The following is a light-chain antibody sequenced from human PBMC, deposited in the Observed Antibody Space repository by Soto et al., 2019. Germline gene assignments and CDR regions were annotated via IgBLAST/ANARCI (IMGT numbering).Light chain of an antibody. J-gene: IGKJ1*01. Sequence: DIQMTQSPSSLSASVGDRVTITCRASQSISSWLAWYQQKPGKAPKLLIYKASSLESGVPSRFSGSGSGTEFTLTISSLQPDDFATYYCHQYNSYSTFGQETKVEIK. CDR3: HQYNSYST. CDR2: KAS. V-gene: IGKV1-5*03. CDR1: QSISSW.